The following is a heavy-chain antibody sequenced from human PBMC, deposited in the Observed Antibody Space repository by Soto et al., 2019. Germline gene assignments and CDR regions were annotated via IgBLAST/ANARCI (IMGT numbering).Heavy chain of an antibody. CDR1: GFTFSSYA. V-gene: IGHV3-64D*08. Sequence: GGSLRLSCSASGFTFSSYAMHWVRQAPGKGLEYVSAISSNGGSTYYADSVKGRFTISRDNSKNTLYLQMSSLRAEDTAGYYCVKGFWSGYYPVGFDPWGQGTLVTVSS. CDR3: VKGFWSGYYPVGFDP. D-gene: IGHD3-3*01. J-gene: IGHJ5*02. CDR2: ISSNGGST.